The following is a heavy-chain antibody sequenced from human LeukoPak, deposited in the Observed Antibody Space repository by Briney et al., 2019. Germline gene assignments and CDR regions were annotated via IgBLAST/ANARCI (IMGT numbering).Heavy chain of an antibody. CDR1: GASISSGDYF. CDR3: ARVVSDCGGARCYKGYLDY. D-gene: IGHD2-2*02. CDR2: IHYSGST. V-gene: IGHV4-31*03. Sequence: SETLSLTCSVSGASISSGDYFWTWIRQHPGKGLEWIGYIHYSGSTYYNPSLRSRMIISVDTPKNQFSLQLSSVTAADTAVYYCARVVSDCGGARCYKGYLDYWGQETLVTVSS. J-gene: IGHJ4*02.